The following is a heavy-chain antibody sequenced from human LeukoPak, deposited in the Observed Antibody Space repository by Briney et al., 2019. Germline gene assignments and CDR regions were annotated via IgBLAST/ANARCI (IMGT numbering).Heavy chain of an antibody. CDR2: IKQDGSEK. Sequence: GGSLRLSCAASEFTFSNYWMTWVRQAPGKGLEWVANIKQDGSEKCYVASVKGRFTISRDNAKNSLYLQMNSLRAEDTAVYYCASRIAVVTARCFDIWGQGTMVTVSS. J-gene: IGHJ3*02. CDR3: ASRIAVVTARCFDI. D-gene: IGHD2-21*02. V-gene: IGHV3-7*01. CDR1: EFTFSNYW.